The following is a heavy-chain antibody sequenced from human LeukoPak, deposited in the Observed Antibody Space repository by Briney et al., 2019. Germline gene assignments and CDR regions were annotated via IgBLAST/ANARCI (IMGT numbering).Heavy chain of an antibody. D-gene: IGHD6-19*01. V-gene: IGHV3-74*01. CDR3: ARRPRYSSGNNWFDP. J-gene: IGHJ5*02. Sequence: PGGSLRLSCAASGFTFSSYWMHWVRQAPGKGLVWVSRINSDGSSTSYADSVKGRFTISRDNSKNTLYLQMNSLRAEDTAVYYCARRPRYSSGNNWFDPWGQGTLVTVSS. CDR2: INSDGSST. CDR1: GFTFSSYW.